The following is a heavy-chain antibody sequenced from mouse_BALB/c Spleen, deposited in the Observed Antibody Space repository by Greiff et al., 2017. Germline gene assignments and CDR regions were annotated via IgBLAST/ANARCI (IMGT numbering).Heavy chain of an antibody. CDR2: INPSNGGT. CDR3: TREGVYIGNYVPWFAY. J-gene: IGHJ3*01. Sequence: VQLVESGAELVKPGASVKLSCKASGYTFTSYYMYWVKQRPGQGLEWIGEINPSNGGTNFNEKFKSKVTLTVDKSSSTAYMQLSSLTSEDSAVYYCTREGVYIGNYVPWFAYWGQGTLVTVSA. CDR1: GYTFTSYY. D-gene: IGHD2-1*01. V-gene: IGHV1S81*02.